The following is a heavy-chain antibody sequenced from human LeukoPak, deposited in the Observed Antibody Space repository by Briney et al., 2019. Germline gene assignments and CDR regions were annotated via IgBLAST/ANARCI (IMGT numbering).Heavy chain of an antibody. V-gene: IGHV4-59*11. CDR2: MLDTVTT. CDR3: ATIKRGNIFGYFDF. J-gene: IGHJ4*02. CDR1: GASMNTHY. Sequence: PSETLSLTCAVSGASMNTHYWSWIRRPPGKGLEWIGYMLDTVTTKDNPSLKSRFTLSADTSKNQFSLRLTSVTAADTAVYYCATIKRGNIFGYFDFWGQGIPVTVSS. D-gene: IGHD5-18*01.